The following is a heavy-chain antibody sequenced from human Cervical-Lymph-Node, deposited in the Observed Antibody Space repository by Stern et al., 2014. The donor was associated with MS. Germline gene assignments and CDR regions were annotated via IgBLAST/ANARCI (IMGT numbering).Heavy chain of an antibody. CDR3: ARESSGWADNSKGSLYFDY. J-gene: IGHJ4*02. CDR1: GGTFSSYA. Sequence: VQLVESGAEVKKPGSSVKVSCKASGGTFSSYAISWVRQAPGQGLEWMGGIIPIFGTANYAQKFQGRVTITADESTSTAYMELSSLRSEDTAVYYCARESSGWADNSKGSLYFDYWGQGTLVTVSS. V-gene: IGHV1-69*01. CDR2: IIPIFGTA. D-gene: IGHD4-11*01.